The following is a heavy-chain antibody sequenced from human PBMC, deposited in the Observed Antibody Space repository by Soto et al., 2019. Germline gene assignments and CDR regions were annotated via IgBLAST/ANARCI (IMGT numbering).Heavy chain of an antibody. D-gene: IGHD5-18*01. Sequence: GDSVKVSCKASGGTFSSYAISWVRQAPGQGLEWMGGIIPIFGTANYAQKFQGRVTITADKSTSTAYLELSSLRSEDTAVYYCAREAGDSYGYAIDRFDPWGQGTLVTVSS. J-gene: IGHJ5*01. CDR2: IIPIFGTA. CDR1: GGTFSSYA. V-gene: IGHV1-69*06. CDR3: AREAGDSYGYAIDRFDP.